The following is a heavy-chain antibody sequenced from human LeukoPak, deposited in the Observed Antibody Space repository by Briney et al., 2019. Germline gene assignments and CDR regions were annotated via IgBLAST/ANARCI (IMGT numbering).Heavy chain of an antibody. CDR3: ANLRLPFPGAYDAFDI. J-gene: IGHJ3*02. V-gene: IGHV3-30*02. Sequence: TGGSLRLSCASSGFIFSNYGIHWVRQAPGKGLEWVAFIRYDGSDKYYVDSVRGRFTVSRDNSKNTLFLQMNSLRAEDTAVYYCANLRLPFPGAYDAFDIWGQGTMVTVSS. D-gene: IGHD3-3*01. CDR1: GFIFSNYG. CDR2: IRYDGSDK.